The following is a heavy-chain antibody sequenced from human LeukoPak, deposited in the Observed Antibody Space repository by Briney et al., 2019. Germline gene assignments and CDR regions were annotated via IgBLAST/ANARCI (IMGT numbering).Heavy chain of an antibody. CDR2: ITSNGGST. Sequence: GGSLRLSCVTSGFSFSDYAMHWVRQAPGKGLEYVSAITSNGGSTFYANSVKGRFTISRDNSKNTLYLQMGSLRGGDMAVYYCARVGGDFIKDLDYWGQGTLVTVSS. V-gene: IGHV3-64*01. D-gene: IGHD3-10*01. CDR1: GFSFSDYA. J-gene: IGHJ4*02. CDR3: ARVGGDFIKDLDY.